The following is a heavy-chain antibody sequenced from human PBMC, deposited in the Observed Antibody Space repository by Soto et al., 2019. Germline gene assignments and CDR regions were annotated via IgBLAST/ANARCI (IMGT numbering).Heavy chain of an antibody. J-gene: IGHJ4*02. Sequence: QVQLQESGPGLVKPSETLSLTCAVSGDSVTNNNWWHWVRQTPGKGLERSGEIHHSVTTNYNPSLKSRVTISMDTSKKQFSLKVNSVTAAETAVYYCASKTGARTDYGGQGVLVTVSS. D-gene: IGHD7-27*01. CDR3: ASKTGARTDY. V-gene: IGHV4-4*02. CDR1: GDSVTNNNW. CDR2: IHHSVTT.